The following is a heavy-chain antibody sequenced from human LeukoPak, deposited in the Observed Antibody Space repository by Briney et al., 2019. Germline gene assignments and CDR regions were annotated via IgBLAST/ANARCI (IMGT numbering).Heavy chain of an antibody. D-gene: IGHD6-13*01. CDR3: ARRPSYSSSCFFDY. Sequence: SETLSLTRTVSGGSISSSSYYWGWIRQPPGKGLEWIGSIYYSGSTYYNPSLKSRVTISVDTSKNQFSLKLSSVTAADTAVYYCARRPSYSSSCFFDYWGQGNLVTVSS. CDR2: IYYSGST. CDR1: GGSISSSSYY. V-gene: IGHV4-39*01. J-gene: IGHJ4*02.